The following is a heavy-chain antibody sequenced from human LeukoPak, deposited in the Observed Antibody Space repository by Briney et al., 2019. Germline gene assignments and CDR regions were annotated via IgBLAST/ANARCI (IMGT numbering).Heavy chain of an antibody. J-gene: IGHJ3*02. V-gene: IGHV4-59*01. CDR1: DDSISDYY. Sequence: PSETLSLTCTVSDDSISDYYWNWIRQPPGKGLEWIGLIFYSGSTNYNPSLKSRVTMSVDTSQNQFSLKLSSVTAADTAVYYCARDLSSLTGAFDIWGQGTMVSVSS. CDR2: IFYSGST. D-gene: IGHD3-16*02. CDR3: ARDLSSLTGAFDI.